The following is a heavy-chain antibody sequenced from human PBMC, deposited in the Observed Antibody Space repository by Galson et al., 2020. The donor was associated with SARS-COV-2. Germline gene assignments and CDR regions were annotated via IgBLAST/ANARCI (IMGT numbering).Heavy chain of an antibody. Sequence: GGSLRLSCAASGFTFSNAWMSWVRQAPGKGLEWVGRIKSKTDGGTTDYAAPVKGRFTISRDDSKNTLYLQMNSLKTEDTAVYYCTTDPTPGTYSLGAQPGFDYWGQGTLVTVSS. J-gene: IGHJ4*02. CDR1: GFTFSNAW. D-gene: IGHD1-26*01. CDR3: TTDPTPGTYSLGAQPGFDY. V-gene: IGHV3-15*01. CDR2: IKSKTDGGTT.